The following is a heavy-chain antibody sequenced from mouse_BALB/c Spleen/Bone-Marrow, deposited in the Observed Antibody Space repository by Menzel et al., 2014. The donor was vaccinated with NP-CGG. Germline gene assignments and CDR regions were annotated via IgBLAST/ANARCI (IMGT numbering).Heavy chain of an antibody. V-gene: IGHV1-9*01. CDR3: ERRGHGFAWFAY. CDR1: GYTFSSYW. CDR2: ILPGSGST. J-gene: IGHJ3*01. Sequence: VQLVESGTELMKPGASVKISCKATGYTFSSYWIEWVNQRPGHGLEWIGEILPGSGSTNYNEKFKGKATFTADTSSNTAYMQLSSLTSEDSAVYYCERRGHGFAWFAYWGQGTLVTVSA. D-gene: IGHD1-2*01.